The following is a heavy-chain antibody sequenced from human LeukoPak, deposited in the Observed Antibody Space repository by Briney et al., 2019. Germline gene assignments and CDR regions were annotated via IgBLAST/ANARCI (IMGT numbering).Heavy chain of an antibody. CDR1: GDSIRSYY. Sequence: SETLSLTCTVSGDSIRSYYWSWIRQPPGKGLEWIGYIYYSGSTNYNPSLKSRVTISVDTSKNQFSLKLSSVTAADTAVYYCARQGYSSRRGFDYWGQGTLVTVSS. CDR3: ARQGYSSRRGFDY. D-gene: IGHD6-13*01. CDR2: IYYSGST. J-gene: IGHJ4*02. V-gene: IGHV4-59*08.